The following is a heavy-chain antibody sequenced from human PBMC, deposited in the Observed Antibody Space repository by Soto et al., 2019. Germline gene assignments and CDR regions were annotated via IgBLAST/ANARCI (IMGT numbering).Heavy chain of an antibody. Sequence: ASENRCLPCSGSGGSLSRYYWSLCRLPPGKGLEWIGYIYYSGSTYYNPSLKSRVTISVDTSKNQFPLKLSSVTAADTAVYYCASFRCSGRSCAHSPWGQGTLVTVS. CDR2: IYYSGST. D-gene: IGHD2-15*01. CDR3: ASFRCSGRSCAHSP. CDR1: GGSLSRYY. J-gene: IGHJ5*02. V-gene: IGHV4-59*08.